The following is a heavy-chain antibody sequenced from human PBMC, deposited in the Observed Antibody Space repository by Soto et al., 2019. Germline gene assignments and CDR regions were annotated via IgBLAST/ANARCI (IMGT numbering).Heavy chain of an antibody. Sequence: QVQLVESGGGVVQPGRSLRLSCAASGFTFSSYAMHWVRQAPGKGLEWVAVISYDGSNKYYADSVKGRFTISRDNSKNTLYLQMNSRRAEATAMYYCARDFLGRYSSSWLPYYFDYRGQGPLVSVSS. J-gene: IGHJ4*02. CDR1: GFTFSSYA. D-gene: IGHD6-13*01. CDR3: ARDFLGRYSSSWLPYYFDY. CDR2: ISYDGSNK. V-gene: IGHV3-30-3*01.